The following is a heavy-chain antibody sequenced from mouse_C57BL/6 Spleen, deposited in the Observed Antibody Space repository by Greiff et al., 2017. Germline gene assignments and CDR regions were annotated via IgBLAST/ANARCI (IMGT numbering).Heavy chain of an antibody. Sequence: GGGLVQPKGSLKLSCAAPGFTFNTYAMHRVRQAPGKGLEWVARIRSKSSNYATYYADSVKDRYTISRDESQSMLYLQMNNLKTEDTAMYYCVRGPIYYGNYDAMDYWGQGTSVTVSS. D-gene: IGHD2-1*01. CDR1: GFTFNTYA. J-gene: IGHJ4*01. CDR3: VRGPIYYGNYDAMDY. CDR2: IRSKSSNYAT. V-gene: IGHV10-3*01.